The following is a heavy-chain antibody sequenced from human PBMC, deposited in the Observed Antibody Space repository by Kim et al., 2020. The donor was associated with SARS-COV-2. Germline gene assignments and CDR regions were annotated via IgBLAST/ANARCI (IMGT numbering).Heavy chain of an antibody. V-gene: IGHV5-10-1*01. CDR3: ARHLREVGYDFWSGYLFDY. J-gene: IGHJ4*02. D-gene: IGHD3-3*01. Sequence: GESLKISCKGSGYSFTSYWISWVRQMPGKGLEWMGRIDPSDSYTNYSPSFQGHVTISADKSISTAYLQWSSLKASDTAMYYCARHLREVGYDFWSGYLFDYWGQGTLVTVSS. CDR2: IDPSDSYT. CDR1: GYSFTSYW.